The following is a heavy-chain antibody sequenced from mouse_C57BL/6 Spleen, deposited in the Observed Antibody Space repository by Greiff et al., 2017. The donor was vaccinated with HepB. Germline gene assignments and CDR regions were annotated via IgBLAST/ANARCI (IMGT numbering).Heavy chain of an antibody. Sequence: DVKLQESGPGLVKPSQSLSLTCSVTGYSITSGYYWNWIRQFPGNKLEWSGYISYDGSNNYNPSLKNRISITRDTSKNQFFLKLNSVTTEDTATYYCARDQNYWGQGTTLTVSS. CDR2: ISYDGSN. CDR1: GYSITSGYY. J-gene: IGHJ2*01. V-gene: IGHV3-6*01. CDR3: ARDQNY.